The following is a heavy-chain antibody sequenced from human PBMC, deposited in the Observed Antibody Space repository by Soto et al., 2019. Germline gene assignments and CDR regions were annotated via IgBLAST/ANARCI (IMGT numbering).Heavy chain of an antibody. CDR2: IYYSGNT. CDR1: GGSISHHY. D-gene: IGHD3-22*01. CDR3: ARGFYDSSGYSSPFDS. V-gene: IGHV4-59*11. Sequence: SETLSLTCTVSGGSISHHYWSWIRQPPGKRLEWIGYIYYSGNTKYNPSIESRVTISVDTSKNQFPLKLSSVTAADTAFYYCARGFYDSSGYSSPFDSWGQGTQVTVSS. J-gene: IGHJ5*01.